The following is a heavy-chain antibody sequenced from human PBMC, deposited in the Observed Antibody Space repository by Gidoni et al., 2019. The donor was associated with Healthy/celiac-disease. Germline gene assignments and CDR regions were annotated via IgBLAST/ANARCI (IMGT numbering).Heavy chain of an antibody. CDR3: ARTYPCGGDCYDFRDAFDI. Sequence: QVQLVQSGAEVKKPGASVKVSCKASGYTFTSYYMHWVRQAPGQGLEWMGIINPSGGSTSYAQKFQGRVTMTRDTSTSTVYMELSSLRSEDTAVYYCARTYPCGGDCYDFRDAFDIWGQGTMVTVSS. J-gene: IGHJ3*02. CDR2: INPSGGST. D-gene: IGHD2-21*02. CDR1: GYTFTSYY. V-gene: IGHV1-46*03.